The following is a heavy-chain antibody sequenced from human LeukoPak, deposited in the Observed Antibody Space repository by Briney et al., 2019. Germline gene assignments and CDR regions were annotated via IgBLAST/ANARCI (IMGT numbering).Heavy chain of an antibody. CDR3: AREYYYGSGSYYPLDY. J-gene: IGHJ4*02. V-gene: IGHV1-69*04. CDR1: GGTFSSYA. Sequence: SVKVSCKASGGTFSSYAISWVRQAPGQGLEWKGRIIPILGIANYAQKFQGRVTITADKSTSTAYMELSSLRSEDTAVYYCAREYYYGSGSYYPLDYWGQGTLVTVSS. D-gene: IGHD3-10*01. CDR2: IIPILGIA.